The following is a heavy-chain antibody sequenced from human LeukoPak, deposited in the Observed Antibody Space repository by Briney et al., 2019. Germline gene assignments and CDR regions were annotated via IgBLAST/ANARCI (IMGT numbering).Heavy chain of an antibody. CDR2: IYYSGST. D-gene: IGHD5-24*01. CDR3: ARDSSRDGYNPNYFDY. CDR1: GGSISSGDYY. V-gene: IGHV4-30-4*01. J-gene: IGHJ4*02. Sequence: PQTLSLTCTVSGGSISSGDYYWSWIRQPPGKGLEWIVYIYYSGSTYYNPSLKSRVTISVDTSKNQFSLKLSSVTAADTAVYYCARDSSRDGYNPNYFDYWGQGTLVTVSS.